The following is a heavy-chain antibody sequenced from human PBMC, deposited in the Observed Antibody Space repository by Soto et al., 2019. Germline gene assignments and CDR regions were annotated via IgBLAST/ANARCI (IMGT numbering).Heavy chain of an antibody. V-gene: IGHV3-15*05. J-gene: IGHJ5*02. Sequence: GGSLRLSCVASGFTFSNAWMSWVRQAPGKWLEWVGRIKSKTDGGTRDYAGPVKGRFTISRDDPKNTLYLQMKSLKTEDTAVYYCTTVIPKVKWELGPWGQGXLVTVPS. CDR1: GFTFSNAW. CDR3: TTVIPKVKWELGP. D-gene: IGHD1-26*01. CDR2: IKSKTDGGTR.